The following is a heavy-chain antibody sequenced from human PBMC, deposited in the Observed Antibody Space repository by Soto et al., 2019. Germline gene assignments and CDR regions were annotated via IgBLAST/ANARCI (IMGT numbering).Heavy chain of an antibody. V-gene: IGHV4-39*01. CDR1: GYSVSSSDYY. CDR2: MLYSGLT. CDR3: APLSVSLSGPYGIHV. J-gene: IGHJ6*02. D-gene: IGHD2-15*01. Sequence: PSETLSLTCSVSGYSVSSSDYYWAWIRQPPGKGLEWIGSMLYSGLTYYNPSLKSRVTPSVDTSKNQFSVRLNSVTASDTAVYYCAPLSVSLSGPYGIHVWGQGTTVTVSS.